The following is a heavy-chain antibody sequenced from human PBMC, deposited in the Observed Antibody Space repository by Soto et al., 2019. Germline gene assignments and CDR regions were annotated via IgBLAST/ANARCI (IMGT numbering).Heavy chain of an antibody. D-gene: IGHD1-7*01. Sequence: QVQLVQSGPEVKKPGASVKVSCKASGYSFIDYGIGWVRQAPGQGLEWMGWISAYDGDTKYEEKVQDRVTMTTDTSTTTAYMELRSLTSDDTAVYYCARAGRAFRTSHYYFFYMDVWGKGTTVTVSS. CDR3: ARAGRAFRTSHYYFFYMDV. J-gene: IGHJ6*03. V-gene: IGHV1-18*01. CDR1: GYSFIDYG. CDR2: ISAYDGDT.